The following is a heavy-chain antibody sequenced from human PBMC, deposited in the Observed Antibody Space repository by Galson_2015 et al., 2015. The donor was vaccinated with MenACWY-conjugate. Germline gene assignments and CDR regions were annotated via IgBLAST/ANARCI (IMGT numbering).Heavy chain of an antibody. D-gene: IGHD1-26*01. J-gene: IGHJ4*02. CDR3: ARLRYSGSYYYFDY. Sequence: ETLSLTCTVSGGSISSYYWSWIRQPPGKGLEWIGYIYYSGSTNHNPSLKRRVTISVDTSKNQFSLKLSSVTAADTAVYYCARLRYSGSYYYFDYWGQGTLVTVSS. V-gene: IGHV4-59*08. CDR1: GGSISSYY. CDR2: IYYSGST.